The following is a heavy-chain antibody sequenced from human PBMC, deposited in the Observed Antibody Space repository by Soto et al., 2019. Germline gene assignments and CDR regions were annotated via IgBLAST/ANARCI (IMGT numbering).Heavy chain of an antibody. V-gene: IGHV4-61*01. CDR2: IYYSGST. J-gene: IGHJ4*02. D-gene: IGHD3-22*01. CDR3: ARADYDSSGYPNYVDY. Sequence: PSETLSLTCTVSGGSVSSDSYYWSWIRQPPGKGLEWIGYIYYSGSTNYNPSLKSRVTISVDTSKNQFSLKLSSVTAADTAVYYCARADYDSSGYPNYVDYWGQATLVTVS. CDR1: GGSVSSDSYY.